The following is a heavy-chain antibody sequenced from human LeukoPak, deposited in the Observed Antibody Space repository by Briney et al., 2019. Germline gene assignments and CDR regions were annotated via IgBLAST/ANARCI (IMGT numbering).Heavy chain of an antibody. J-gene: IGHJ4*02. V-gene: IGHV4-38-2*02. D-gene: IGHD3-9*01. CDR3: ARVAYLTGYYTFDY. CDR1: GYSFSSAYY. CDR2: IHPGGNT. Sequence: SETLSLTRSVSGYSFSSAYYWGWIRQSPGKGLEWIGSIHPGGNTYYNPSLKSRVTISVDTSKNQFSLRLSSVTAADTTLYYCARVAYLTGYYTFDYWGQGILVTVSS.